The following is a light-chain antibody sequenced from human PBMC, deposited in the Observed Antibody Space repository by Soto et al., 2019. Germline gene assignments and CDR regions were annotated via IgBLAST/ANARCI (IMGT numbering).Light chain of an antibody. V-gene: IGLV1-40*01. CDR3: QPYDSSLTDSRV. J-gene: IGLJ3*02. CDR1: SSNIGAGYD. Sequence: QSVLTQPPSLSGAPGQRVIISCTGSSSNIGAGYDVHWYQQLPGAAPQLLIFDNNYRPSGVPDRFSGSKSGTSAYLAITGLQSEDEAHYYCQPYDSSLTDSRVFGGGTKLTVL. CDR2: DNN.